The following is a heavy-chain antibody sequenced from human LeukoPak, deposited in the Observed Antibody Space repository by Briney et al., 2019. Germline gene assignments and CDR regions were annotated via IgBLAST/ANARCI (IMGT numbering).Heavy chain of an antibody. Sequence: PGGSLRLSCATSGFTFSVHAMHWVRQAPGKGLDWVTFIQSDGTNKYYADSVKGRFTISRDNSKNTLYLQMNSLRTEDTAVYRCAKGPYYHETSGNHYFDYWGQGTLVTVSS. CDR1: GFTFSVHA. CDR2: IQSDGTNK. V-gene: IGHV3-30*02. D-gene: IGHD3-22*01. CDR3: AKGPYYHETSGNHYFDY. J-gene: IGHJ4*02.